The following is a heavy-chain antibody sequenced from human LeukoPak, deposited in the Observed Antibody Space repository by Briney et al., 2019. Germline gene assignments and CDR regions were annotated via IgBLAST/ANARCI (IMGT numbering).Heavy chain of an antibody. CDR2: ISWNSGSI. CDR3: AKARSGWSAFDI. V-gene: IGHV3-9*01. Sequence: GGSLRLSCAASGFTFDDYAMHWVRQAPGKDLEWVSGISWNSGSIGYADSVKGRFTISRDNAKNSLYLQMNSLRAEDTALYYCAKARSGWSAFDIWGQGTMVTVSS. J-gene: IGHJ3*02. CDR1: GFTFDDYA. D-gene: IGHD6-19*01.